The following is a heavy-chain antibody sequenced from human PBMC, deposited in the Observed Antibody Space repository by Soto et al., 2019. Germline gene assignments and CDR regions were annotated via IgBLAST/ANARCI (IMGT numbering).Heavy chain of an antibody. J-gene: IGHJ5*02. CDR1: GYTFTSYG. Sequence: ASVKVSCKASGYTFTSYGISWVRQAPGQGLEWMGWISAYNGNTNYAQKLQGRVTMTTDTSTSTAYMELRSLRSDDTAVYYCARDAHCSGGSCYSNWFDPWGQGTLVTV. D-gene: IGHD2-15*01. CDR2: ISAYNGNT. CDR3: ARDAHCSGGSCYSNWFDP. V-gene: IGHV1-18*01.